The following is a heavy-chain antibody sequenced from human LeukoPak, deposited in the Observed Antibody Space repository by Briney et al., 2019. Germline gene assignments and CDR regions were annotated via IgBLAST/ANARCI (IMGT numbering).Heavy chain of an antibody. CDR1: GGSISSGGYY. V-gene: IGHV4-31*03. CDR2: IYYSGST. D-gene: IGHD3-22*01. CDR3: ARTFYYDSSGAFDI. Sequence: SETLSLTCTVSGGSISSGGYYWSWIRQHPGKGLEWIGYIYYSGSTYYNPSLKSRVTISVDTSKNQFSLKLSSVTAADTAVYYCARTFYYDSSGAFDIWGKGTMVTVSS. J-gene: IGHJ3*02.